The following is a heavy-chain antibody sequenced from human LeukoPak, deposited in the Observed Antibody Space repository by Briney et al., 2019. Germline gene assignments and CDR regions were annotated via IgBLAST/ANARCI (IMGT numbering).Heavy chain of an antibody. J-gene: IGHJ6*02. V-gene: IGHV4-59*01. D-gene: IGHD2-21*02. CDR1: GGSISSYY. CDR2: SYYSGST. CDR3: ARARSRCGGDCFYYYGMDV. Sequence: SETLALTCTVSGGSISSYYWSWIRQPPGKGLEWIGYSYYSGSTNYNPSLKSRVTISVDTSKNQFSLKLSSVTAADTAVYYCARARSRCGGDCFYYYGMDVWGQGTTVTVSS.